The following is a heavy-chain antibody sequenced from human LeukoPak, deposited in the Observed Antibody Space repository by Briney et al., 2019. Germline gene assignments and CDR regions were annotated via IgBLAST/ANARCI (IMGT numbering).Heavy chain of an antibody. J-gene: IGHJ4*02. Sequence: TGGSLRLSCAASGFTFSSYAMSWVRQAPGKGLEWVARINSDGSTINHADSVRGRFTISRDNAENTLYLQMSSLRAEDTAVYYCARTNDYGDYGDYWGQGTLVTVSS. CDR2: INSDGSTI. V-gene: IGHV3-74*01. CDR1: GFTFSSYA. CDR3: ARTNDYGDYGDY. D-gene: IGHD4-17*01.